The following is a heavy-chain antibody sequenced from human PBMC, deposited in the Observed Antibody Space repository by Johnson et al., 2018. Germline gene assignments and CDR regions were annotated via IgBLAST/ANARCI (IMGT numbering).Heavy chain of an antibody. CDR1: GFTFSNYG. J-gene: IGHJ3*01. V-gene: IGHV3-30*03. D-gene: IGHD4-11*01. CDR3: VQSPERTTSPN. Sequence: QLQESGGGVVQPGRSLXLSCAASGFTFSNYGMHWVRQAPGKGLEWVAVVVYDGSDKYYADSVKGRFTISRDNSKNTLYLQMNSLRTEDTAVYFCVQSPERTTSPNWGQGTMVTVSS. CDR2: VVYDGSDK.